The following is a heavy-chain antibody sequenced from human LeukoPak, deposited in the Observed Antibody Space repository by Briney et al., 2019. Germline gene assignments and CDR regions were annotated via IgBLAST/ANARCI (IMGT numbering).Heavy chain of an antibody. CDR2: IYYNGAT. Sequence: SETLSLTCTVSGDSISSSNYYWGWIRQPPGKGLEWIGTIYYNGATQYNPSLRSRVTMSVDTSQNQFSLKLTSVTAADTAVYYCAREGSGSYDYWGQGTLVTVSS. CDR1: GDSISSSNYY. J-gene: IGHJ4*02. D-gene: IGHD1-26*01. V-gene: IGHV4-39*07. CDR3: AREGSGSYDY.